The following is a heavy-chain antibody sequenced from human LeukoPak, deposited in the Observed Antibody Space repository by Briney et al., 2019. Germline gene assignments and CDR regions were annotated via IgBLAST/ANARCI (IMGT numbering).Heavy chain of an antibody. V-gene: IGHV3-9*01. J-gene: IGHJ6*02. Sequence: GGSLRLSCAASGFTFDDYAMHWVRQAPGKGLEWVSGISWNSGSIGYADSVKGRFTISRDNAKNSLYLQMNSLRAEDTAVYYCATPMGSYYYGMDVWGQGTTVTVSS. CDR1: GFTFDDYA. D-gene: IGHD3-10*01. CDR2: ISWNSGSI. CDR3: ATPMGSYYYGMDV.